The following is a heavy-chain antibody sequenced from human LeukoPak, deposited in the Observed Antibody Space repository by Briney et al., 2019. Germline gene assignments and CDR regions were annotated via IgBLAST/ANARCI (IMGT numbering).Heavy chain of an antibody. CDR1: GFTFSNHW. Sequence: PGGSLRLSCAASGFTFSNHWMHWVRQTPEKGLVWVSNISPDGSRTYYADSVKGRFTISRDNSKNTLYLQMNSLRAEDTAVYYCAKNLYDFWSGYYWGIDYWGQGTLVTVSS. CDR3: AKNLYDFWSGYYWGIDY. CDR2: ISPDGSRT. D-gene: IGHD3-3*01. J-gene: IGHJ4*02. V-gene: IGHV3-74*01.